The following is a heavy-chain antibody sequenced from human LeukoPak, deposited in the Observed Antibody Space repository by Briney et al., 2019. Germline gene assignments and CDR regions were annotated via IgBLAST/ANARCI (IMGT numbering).Heavy chain of an antibody. D-gene: IGHD3-10*01. CDR1: GFAVSRDY. J-gene: IGHJ4*02. Sequence: GGSLRLSCAASGFAVSRDYMSWVRQAPGKGLEWVPILYSGGDTYYADSVKGRFTISRDSSKNTLYLQMNSLRAEDTAVYYCARCDGSATAFDHWGQGTLVTVAS. V-gene: IGHV3-53*01. CDR2: LYSGGDT. CDR3: ARCDGSATAFDH.